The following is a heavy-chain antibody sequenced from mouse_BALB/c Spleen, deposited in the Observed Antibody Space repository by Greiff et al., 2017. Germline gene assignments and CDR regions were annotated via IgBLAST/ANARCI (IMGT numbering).Heavy chain of an antibody. J-gene: IGHJ4*01. D-gene: IGHD2-4*01. V-gene: IGHV5-6-3*01. CDR3: VRGAICDYWYAMDY. CDR2: IISNGGST. Sequence: EVQGVESGGGLVQPGGSLKLSCAASGFTFSSYGMSWVRQTPDKRLELVATIISNGGSTYYPDSVKGRFTISRDNAENTLYLQMSSLKSEDTVLYFSVRGAICDYWYAMDYWGQGTSVTVSA. CDR1: GFTFSSYG.